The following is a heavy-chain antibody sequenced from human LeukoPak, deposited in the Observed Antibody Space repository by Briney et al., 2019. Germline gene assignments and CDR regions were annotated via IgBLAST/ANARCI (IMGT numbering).Heavy chain of an antibody. D-gene: IGHD4-11*01. CDR1: GCTFSSYG. V-gene: IGHV3-30*02. CDR2: IRYDGSNK. CDR3: AKDSFATVRGYYYYYMDV. J-gene: IGHJ6*03. Sequence: GGSLKLSCAASGCTFSSYGMHWVRQAPGKGLEWVAFIRYDGSNKYYADSVKGRFTISRDNSKNTLYLQMNSLRAEDTAVYYCAKDSFATVRGYYYYYMDVWGKGTTVTVSS.